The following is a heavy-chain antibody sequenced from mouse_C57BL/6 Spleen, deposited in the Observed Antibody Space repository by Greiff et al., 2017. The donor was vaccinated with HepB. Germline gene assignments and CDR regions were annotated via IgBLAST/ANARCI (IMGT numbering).Heavy chain of an antibody. CDR2: INYDGSST. V-gene: IGHV5-16*01. Sequence: EVMLVESEGGLVQPGSSMKLSCTASGFTFSDYYMAWVRQVPEKGLEWVANINYDGSSTYYLDSLKSRFIISRDNAKNILYLQMSSLKSEDTATYYCARGYYGAMDYWGQGTSVTVSS. CDR3: ARGYYGAMDY. CDR1: GFTFSDYY. J-gene: IGHJ4*01. D-gene: IGHD1-1*01.